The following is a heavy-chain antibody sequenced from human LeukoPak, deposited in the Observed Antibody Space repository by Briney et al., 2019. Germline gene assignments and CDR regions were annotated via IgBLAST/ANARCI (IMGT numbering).Heavy chain of an antibody. V-gene: IGHV3-66*01. CDR3: ARGYSYGYARYFDY. D-gene: IGHD5-18*01. CDR2: IYSGGST. CDR1: GFTFSSYA. Sequence: GGSLRLSCAASGFTFSSYAMSWVRQAPGKGLEWVSVIYSGGSTYYADSVKGRFTISRDNSKNTLYLQMNSLRPEDTAVYFCARGYSYGYARYFDYWGQGTLVTVSS. J-gene: IGHJ4*02.